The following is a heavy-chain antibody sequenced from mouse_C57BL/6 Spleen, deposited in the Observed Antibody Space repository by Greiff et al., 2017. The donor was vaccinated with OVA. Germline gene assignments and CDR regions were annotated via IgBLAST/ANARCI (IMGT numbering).Heavy chain of an antibody. V-gene: IGHV5-17*01. CDR1: GFTFSDYG. D-gene: IGHD1-1*01. Sequence: DVKLVESGGGLVKPGGSLKLSCAASGFTFSDYGMHWVRQAPEQGLEWVAYISSGSSTMYYADTVKGRFTISRDNAKNTLFLQMTSLRTEDTAMYYWARDYYGSSDVGYDAMDYWGQGTSVTVSS. J-gene: IGHJ4*01. CDR3: ARDYYGSSDVGYDAMDY. CDR2: ISSGSSTM.